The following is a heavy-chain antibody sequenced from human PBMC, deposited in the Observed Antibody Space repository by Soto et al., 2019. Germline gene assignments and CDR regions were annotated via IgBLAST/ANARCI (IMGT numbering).Heavy chain of an antibody. D-gene: IGHD3-22*01. CDR3: ERLLYDNDSLPVGTEPRYFAMDV. V-gene: IGHV1-46*01. Sequence: ASVNVSFKASQYSFTSYGVHWVRQAPGQWLELMGIINPSGGSTNYAHMFQGRVSMTMDTSTSTVYMELSSMRSDDTAVYYCERLLYDNDSLPVGTEPRYFAMDVWGLGITVTVSS. CDR2: INPSGGST. J-gene: IGHJ6*02. CDR1: QYSFTSYG.